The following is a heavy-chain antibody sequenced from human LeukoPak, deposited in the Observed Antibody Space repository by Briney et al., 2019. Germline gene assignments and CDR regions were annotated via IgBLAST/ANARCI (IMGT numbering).Heavy chain of an antibody. CDR1: GFTFSLYA. CDR2: INSGGDDI. J-gene: IGHJ4*02. CDR3: ARDTIQPGLIDD. Sequence: GGSLRLSCAASGFTFSLYAMNWVRQAPGKGLEWISYINSGGDDIHYAASVRGRFTISRDDARNTLYLQLRSLRAEDTAVYYCARDTIQPGLIDDWGQGTLVTVSS. V-gene: IGHV3-21*05. D-gene: IGHD2-2*01.